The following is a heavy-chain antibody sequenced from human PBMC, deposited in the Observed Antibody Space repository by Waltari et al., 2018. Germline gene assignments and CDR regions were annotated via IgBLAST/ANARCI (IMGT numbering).Heavy chain of an antibody. CDR3: ARHDLPGPTYYYYGMDV. D-gene: IGHD7-27*01. CDR1: GGTFSSYA. J-gene: IGHJ6*02. Sequence: QVQLVQSGAEVKKPGSSVKVSCKTSGGTFSSYAISWVRQAPGQGLEWMGGIIPILGIANYAQKFQGRVTITADKSTSTAYMELSSLRSEDTAVYYCARHDLPGPTYYYYGMDVWGQGTTVTVSS. V-gene: IGHV1-69*10. CDR2: IIPILGIA.